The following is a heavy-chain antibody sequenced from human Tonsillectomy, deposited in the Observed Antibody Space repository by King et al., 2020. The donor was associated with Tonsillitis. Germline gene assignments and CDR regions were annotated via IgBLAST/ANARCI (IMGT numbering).Heavy chain of an antibody. Sequence: VQLQESGPGLVKPSQPLSLTCTVSGGSISSGDYNWSWIRQHPGKGLEWIGYIHYSGSTHYNPSLKSRVTISVDTTKNQFSLKLSSVTAADTAVYYCARDVYDYGGNSYYYYYMDVWGKGTTVTVSS. CDR1: GGSISSGDYN. V-gene: IGHV4-31*03. J-gene: IGHJ6*03. CDR2: IHYSGST. CDR3: ARDVYDYGGNSYYYYYMDV. D-gene: IGHD4-23*01.